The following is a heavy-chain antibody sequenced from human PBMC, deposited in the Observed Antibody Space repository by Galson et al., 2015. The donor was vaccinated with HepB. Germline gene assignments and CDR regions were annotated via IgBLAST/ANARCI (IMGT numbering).Heavy chain of an antibody. CDR1: GFSVRDQY. J-gene: IGHJ4*02. V-gene: IGHV3-53*01. CDR2: ILSGGGT. D-gene: IGHD5-12*01. CDR3: AWGGYTSYALDF. Sequence: FLRLSCAASGFSVRDQYMIWVRQDPGKGLEGVSLILSGGGTDVADPVTGRFTISRDDSKSTLPLQMNSLKDEDTAVYYYAWGGYTSYALDFWGQGTLVTVSS.